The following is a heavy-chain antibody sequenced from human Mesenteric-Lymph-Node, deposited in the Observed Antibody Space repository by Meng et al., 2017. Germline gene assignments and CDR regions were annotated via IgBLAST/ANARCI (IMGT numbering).Heavy chain of an antibody. J-gene: IGHJ3*02. V-gene: IGHV1-2*02. CDR2: INPNSGGT. CDR3: AREFPGRGEVLAQDAFDI. D-gene: IGHD3-10*01. CDR1: GYTFTGYY. Sequence: SVKVSCKASGYTFTGYYMLWLRQAPGQGLEWMGWINPNSGGTNDAQKSQGRVTMTRDTSISTAYMEMSRLRSDDTAVYYCAREFPGRGEVLAQDAFDIWGQGTMVTVSS.